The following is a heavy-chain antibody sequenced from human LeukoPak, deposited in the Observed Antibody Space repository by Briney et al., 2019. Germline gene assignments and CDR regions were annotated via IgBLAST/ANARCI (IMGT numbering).Heavy chain of an antibody. Sequence: VASVTVSFKASGYTFTNYGVNWVRQAPGQGLEWMGWINTYNGDTNYAHELQGRVTMTTDTSTSTAYMELRSLRSDDTAVYYCARGGRYYVDVWGKGTTVIVSS. CDR3: ARGGRYYVDV. CDR2: INTYNGDT. V-gene: IGHV1-18*01. D-gene: IGHD3-16*01. J-gene: IGHJ6*03. CDR1: GYTFTNYG.